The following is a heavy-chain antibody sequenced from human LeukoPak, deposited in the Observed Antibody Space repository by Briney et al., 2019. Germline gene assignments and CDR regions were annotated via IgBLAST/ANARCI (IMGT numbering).Heavy chain of an antibody. J-gene: IGHJ4*02. CDR1: GFTFGSYS. CDR3: ARDYGGSYSPDY. V-gene: IGHV3-21*01. D-gene: IGHD1-26*01. CDR2: ISSSSSYI. Sequence: GGSLRLSCAASGFTFGSYSMNWVRQAPGKGLEWVSSISSSSSYIYYADSVKGRFTISRDNAKNSLYLQMNSLRAEDTAVYYCARDYGGSYSPDYWGQGTLVTVSS.